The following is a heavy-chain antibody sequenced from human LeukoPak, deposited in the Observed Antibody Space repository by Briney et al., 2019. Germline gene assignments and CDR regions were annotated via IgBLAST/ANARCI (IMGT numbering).Heavy chain of an antibody. CDR1: GGSISSGGYY. Sequence: PSETLSLTCTVSGGSISSGGYYWSWIRQHPGKGLKWIGYIYYSGSTYYNPSLKSRVTISIDTSKNQISLKLSSVTAADTAVYYRARGHPGTTRAASFDPWGQGTLVTVSS. V-gene: IGHV4-31*03. J-gene: IGHJ5*02. D-gene: IGHD1-7*01. CDR3: ARGHPGTTRAASFDP. CDR2: IYYSGST.